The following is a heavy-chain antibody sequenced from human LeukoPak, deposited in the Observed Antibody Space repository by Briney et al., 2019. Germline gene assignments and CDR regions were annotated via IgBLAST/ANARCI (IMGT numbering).Heavy chain of an antibody. Sequence: KFQGRVTITRDTSASTAYMELSSLRSEDTAVYYCAREAITMAPDIWGQGTMVTVSS. D-gene: IGHD3-10*01. V-gene: IGHV1-3*01. J-gene: IGHJ3*02. CDR3: AREAITMAPDI.